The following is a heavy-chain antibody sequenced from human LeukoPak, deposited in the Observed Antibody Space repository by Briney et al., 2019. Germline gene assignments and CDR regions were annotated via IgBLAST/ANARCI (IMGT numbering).Heavy chain of an antibody. J-gene: IGHJ4*02. CDR3: ARDSTYYYDSSGYYDY. CDR1: GYSISSGHY. D-gene: IGHD3-22*01. CDR2: IYHSGST. V-gene: IGHV4-38-2*02. Sequence: SETLSLTCTVSGYSISSGHYWGWIRHPPGKGLEWIGNIYHSGSTYYNPSLKSRVTISVDTSKNQFSLKLSSVTAADTAVYYCARDSTYYYDSSGYYDYWGQGTLVTVSS.